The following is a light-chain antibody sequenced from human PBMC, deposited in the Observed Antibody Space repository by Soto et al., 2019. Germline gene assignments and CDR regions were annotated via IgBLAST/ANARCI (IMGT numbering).Light chain of an antibody. CDR2: WAS. V-gene: IGKV4-1*01. CDR3: QQYDSTPPA. Sequence: ILMTQSPDSLAVSLGERATINWKSSQSVLYSSNNKSYLAWYQQKPGQPPKLLIYWASTRESGVPDRFSGSGSGTDFTLTISSLQAEDVAVYYCQQYDSTPPAFGQGTKVDIK. J-gene: IGKJ1*01. CDR1: QSVLYSSNNKSY.